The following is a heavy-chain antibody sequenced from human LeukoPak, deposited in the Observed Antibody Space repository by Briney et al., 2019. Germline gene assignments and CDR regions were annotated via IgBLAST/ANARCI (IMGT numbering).Heavy chain of an antibody. V-gene: IGHV5-51*01. J-gene: IGHJ6*02. D-gene: IGHD3-22*01. Sequence: GESLKISCKGSGYSFTSYWIGWVRQMPRKGLEWMGIIYPGDSDTRYSPSFQGQVTISADKSISTAYLQWSSLKASDTAMYYCASHGYYDSSGYYDYYYYYGMDVWGQGTTVTVSS. CDR2: IYPGDSDT. CDR1: GYSFTSYW. CDR3: ASHGYYDSSGYYDYYYYYGMDV.